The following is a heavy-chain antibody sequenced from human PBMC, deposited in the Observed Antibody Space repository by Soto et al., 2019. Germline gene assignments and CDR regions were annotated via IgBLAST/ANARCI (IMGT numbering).Heavy chain of an antibody. CDR2: ITASGGST. V-gene: IGHV3-23*01. D-gene: IGHD2-2*02. Sequence: GGSLRLSCAASGFTFSSYAMSWVRQAPGKGLEWVSGITASGGSTSYADSVKGRFTISRDNSKNTLYLQMNSLRAEDTAVYYCAHTQGTVLVPPAIWYWDQGTLFTVSS. CDR3: AHTQGTVLVPPAIWY. CDR1: GFTFSSYA. J-gene: IGHJ4*02.